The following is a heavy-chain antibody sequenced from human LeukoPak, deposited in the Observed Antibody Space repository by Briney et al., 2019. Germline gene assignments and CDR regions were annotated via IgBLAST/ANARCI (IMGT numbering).Heavy chain of an antibody. Sequence: GESLKISCRASGYSFTTYWIGWVRQMPGKGLEWMGVIFPADSNTRYSPSFQGQVTISADKSISTAYLQWSSLKASDTAMYYCASAHSSTSWDYWGQGTLVTVSS. CDR1: GYSFTTYW. V-gene: IGHV5-51*01. J-gene: IGHJ4*02. CDR2: IFPADSNT. CDR3: ASAHSSTSWDY. D-gene: IGHD6-13*01.